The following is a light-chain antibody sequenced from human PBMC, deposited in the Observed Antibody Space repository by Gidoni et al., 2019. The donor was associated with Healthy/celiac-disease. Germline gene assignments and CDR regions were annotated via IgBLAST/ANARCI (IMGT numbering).Light chain of an antibody. CDR2: DAS. J-gene: IGKJ2*01. V-gene: IGKV1-27*01. Sequence: DIQLPQSPSSLSASVGDRVTITCRASQGISNYLAWYQQKPGKVPKLLIYDASTLQSGVPSRFSGSGSGTDFTLTISSLQPEDVATYYCQKYNSAPPYTFGQGTKLEIK. CDR1: QGISNY. CDR3: QKYNSAPPYT.